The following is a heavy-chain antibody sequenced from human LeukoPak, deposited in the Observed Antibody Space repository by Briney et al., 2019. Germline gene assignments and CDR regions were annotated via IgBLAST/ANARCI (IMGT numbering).Heavy chain of an antibody. CDR2: IKNDGSET. J-gene: IGHJ4*02. CDR3: VKNDGWFHLAQ. V-gene: IGHV3-7*03. CDR1: GFNFRDNW. Sequence: GGSLRLPCAVSGFNFRDNWMDWVRQAPGKGLEWVGHIKNDGSETYYLDSLKGRFSISRDNTNNALYLQMNSLRVEDTAVYYCVKNDGWFHLAQWGQGTLVTVSS. D-gene: IGHD6-19*01.